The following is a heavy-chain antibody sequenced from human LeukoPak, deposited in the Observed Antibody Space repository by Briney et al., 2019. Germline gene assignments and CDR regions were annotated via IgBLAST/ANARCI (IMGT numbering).Heavy chain of an antibody. CDR3: ARDSAGIFGVVTGAFDI. V-gene: IGHV4-59*01. CDR1: GGSFSGYY. Sequence: SETLSLTCAVYGGSFSGYYWSWIRQPPGKGLEWIGYIYYSGSTNYNPSLKSRVTISVDTSKNQFSLKLSSVTAADTAVYYCARDSAGIFGVVTGAFDIWGQGTMVTVSS. D-gene: IGHD3-3*01. CDR2: IYYSGST. J-gene: IGHJ3*02.